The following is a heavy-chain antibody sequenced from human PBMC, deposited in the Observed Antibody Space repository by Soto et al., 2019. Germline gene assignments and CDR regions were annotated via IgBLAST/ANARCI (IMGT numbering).Heavy chain of an antibody. J-gene: IGHJ5*02. CDR1: GGSVSSGSYY. CDR2: IYYSGST. V-gene: IGHV4-61*01. D-gene: IGHD2-2*01. CDR3: AREGDCSSTSCPNWFDP. Sequence: SETLSLTCTVSGGSVSSGSYYWSWIRQPPGKGLEWIGYIYYSGSTNYNPSLKSRVTISVDTSKNQFSLKLSSVTAADTAVYYCAREGDCSSTSCPNWFDPWGQGTLVIVSS.